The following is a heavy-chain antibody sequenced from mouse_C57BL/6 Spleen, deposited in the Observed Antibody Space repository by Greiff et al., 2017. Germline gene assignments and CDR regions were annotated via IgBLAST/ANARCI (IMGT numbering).Heavy chain of an antibody. V-gene: IGHV5-9*01. CDR1: GFTFSSYT. D-gene: IGHD4-1*01. Sequence: EVQVVESGGGLVKPGGSLKLSCAASGFTFSSYTMSWVRQTPEKRLEWVATISGGGGNTYYPDSVKGRFTISRDNAKNTLYLQMSSLRSEDTALYYCARRGTGDYYAMDYWGQGTSVTVSS. CDR3: ARRGTGDYYAMDY. J-gene: IGHJ4*01. CDR2: ISGGGGNT.